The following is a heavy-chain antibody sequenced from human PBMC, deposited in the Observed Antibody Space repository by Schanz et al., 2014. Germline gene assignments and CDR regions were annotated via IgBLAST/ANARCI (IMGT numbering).Heavy chain of an antibody. Sequence: EVQLVESGGGVVRPGGSLRLSCAASGFTFSSYAMSWVRQAPGKGLEWISAISGSGVSTHYADSVKGRFTISRDNAKNSLYLQMNSLRAEDTGVYYCARGREVVAKIFDVWGRGTMVTVSS. CDR3: ARGREVVAKIFDV. CDR1: GFTFSSYA. V-gene: IGHV3-23*04. CDR2: ISGSGVST. J-gene: IGHJ3*01. D-gene: IGHD3-22*01.